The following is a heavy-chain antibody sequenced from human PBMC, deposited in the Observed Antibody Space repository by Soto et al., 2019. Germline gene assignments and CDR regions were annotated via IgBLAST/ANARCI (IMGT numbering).Heavy chain of an antibody. Sequence: QVQLVESGGGVVQPGRSLRLSCAASGFTFSSYGMHWVRQAPGKGLEWVAVISYDGSDKYYADSVKGRFTISRDNSNNTLYVQMDSLRAEDTAVYYCANGVVVATTCFQHWGQGTLVTVSS. D-gene: IGHD2-15*01. CDR1: GFTFSSYG. CDR2: ISYDGSDK. V-gene: IGHV3-30*18. J-gene: IGHJ1*01. CDR3: ANGVVVATTCFQH.